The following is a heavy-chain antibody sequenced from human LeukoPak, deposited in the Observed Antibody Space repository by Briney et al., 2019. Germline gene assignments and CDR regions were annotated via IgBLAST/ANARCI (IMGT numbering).Heavy chain of an antibody. D-gene: IGHD3-22*01. V-gene: IGHV3-23*01. CDR3: AKHGAYYYHSSGYKGN. J-gene: IGHJ4*02. CDR2: ISGSGGST. CDR1: GFTFSSYA. Sequence: GGSLRPSCAASGFTFSSYAMSWVRQAPGKGLEWVSAISGSGGSTDYADSVKGRFTISRDNSNNTLYLQMNSVRAEDTAVYYCAKHGAYYYHSSGYKGNWGQGTLVTVSS.